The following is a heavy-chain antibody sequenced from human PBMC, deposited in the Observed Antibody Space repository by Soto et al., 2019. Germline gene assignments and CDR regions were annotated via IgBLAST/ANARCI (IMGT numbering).Heavy chain of an antibody. J-gene: IGHJ2*01. Sequence: EVQLLESGGGLVQPGGSLRLSCAASGFTFSSYAMSWVRQAPGKGLELVSAISGSGGSTYYADSVKGRFTISRDNSKNTLYLQMNSLRAEDTAVYYCATSGYSYGYEWYFDLWGRGTLVTVSS. V-gene: IGHV3-23*01. CDR2: ISGSGGST. CDR3: ATSGYSYGYEWYFDL. CDR1: GFTFSSYA. D-gene: IGHD5-18*01.